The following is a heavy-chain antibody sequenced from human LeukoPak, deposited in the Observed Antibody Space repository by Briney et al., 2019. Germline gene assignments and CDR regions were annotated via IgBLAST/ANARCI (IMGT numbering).Heavy chain of an antibody. CDR3: ASQVYYGSGSPDLYYYYYYGMDV. D-gene: IGHD3-10*01. CDR2: IYSGGSA. CDR1: GFTVSSNY. Sequence: GGSLRLSCAASGFTVSSNYMSWVRQAPGKGLEWVSAIYSGGSAYYADSVKGRFTISRDNSKNTLYLQMNSLRAEDTAVYYCASQVYYGSGSPDLYYYYYYGMDVWGQGTTVTVSS. V-gene: IGHV3-66*04. J-gene: IGHJ6*02.